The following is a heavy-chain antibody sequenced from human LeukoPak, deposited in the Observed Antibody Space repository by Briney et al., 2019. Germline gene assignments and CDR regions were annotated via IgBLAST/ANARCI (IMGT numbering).Heavy chain of an antibody. CDR3: VRDGPFGSGTFGY. V-gene: IGHV3-7*01. CDR1: GFSFSRSW. J-gene: IGHJ4*02. CDR2: IKVDGSEK. Sequence: GGSLRLSCVASGFSFSRSWMSWVRQAPGKGLEWVANIKVDGSEKHYLDSVEGRFIISRGNAKNSVHLQMNSLRAEDTAEYYCVRDGPFGSGTFGYWAQGTLVSVSS. D-gene: IGHD3-10*01.